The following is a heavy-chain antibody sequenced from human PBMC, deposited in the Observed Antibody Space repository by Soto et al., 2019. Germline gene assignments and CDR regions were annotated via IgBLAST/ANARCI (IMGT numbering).Heavy chain of an antibody. V-gene: IGHV1-3*01. J-gene: IGHJ4*02. CDR3: ARENFPQSGSYYDS. CDR1: GYTFTAHS. Sequence: QVQLVQSEAVVRRPGASVTLSCKASGYTFTAHSIHWVRQAPGQKFEWLGWITAGAGYTDYSQNLQGRVTITRDTSATTAYMHLSNLKSEDTAIYYCARENFPQSGSYYDSWGQGTLVTVSS. D-gene: IGHD1-26*01. CDR2: ITAGAGYT.